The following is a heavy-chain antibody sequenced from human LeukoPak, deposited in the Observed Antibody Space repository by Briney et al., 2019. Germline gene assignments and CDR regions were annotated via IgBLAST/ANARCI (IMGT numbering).Heavy chain of an antibody. D-gene: IGHD2-15*01. CDR1: GGSISSSSYY. CDR2: IYYSGST. V-gene: IGHV4-39*07. CDR3: ARCRGGSCWWFDP. Sequence: PSEALSLTCTVSGGSISSSSYYWGWIRQPPGKGLEWIGSIYYSGSTYYNPSLKSRVTISVDTSKNQFSLKLSSVTAADTAVYYCARCRGGSCWWFDPWGQGTLVTVSS. J-gene: IGHJ5*02.